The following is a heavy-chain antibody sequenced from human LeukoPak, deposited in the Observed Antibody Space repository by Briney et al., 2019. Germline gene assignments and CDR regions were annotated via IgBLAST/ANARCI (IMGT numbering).Heavy chain of an antibody. CDR1: RFTFSDYY. CDR3: ARDGDGPRGKDYDYYGMDV. J-gene: IGHJ6*02. V-gene: IGHV3-11*05. Sequence: GGSLRLSCAASRFTFSDYYMSWIRQAPGKGLEWVSYISSSSSYKNYADSVKGRFTISRDDAKNSLYLQMNSLRAEDTAVYYCARDGDGPRGKDYDYYGMDVWGQGTTVTVSS. CDR2: ISSSSSYK. D-gene: IGHD5-24*01.